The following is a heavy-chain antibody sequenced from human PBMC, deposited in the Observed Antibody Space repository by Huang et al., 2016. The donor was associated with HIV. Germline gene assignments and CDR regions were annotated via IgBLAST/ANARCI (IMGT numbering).Heavy chain of an antibody. CDR1: GGSISTGNYE. J-gene: IGHJ3*01. CDR2: LSTGGRA. V-gene: IGHV4-61*09. D-gene: IGHD3-3*01. CDR3: ARVESGYYDAFDV. Sequence: QVQLQESGPGLVKPSENLSLPCTVSGGSISTGNYEWSWIRQPAGKGLVGVGHLSTGGRANYNPSLKSRVTMSLETSKAEFSLKLRSVAAADSAVYYCARVESGYYDAFDVWGPGTTVTVSS.